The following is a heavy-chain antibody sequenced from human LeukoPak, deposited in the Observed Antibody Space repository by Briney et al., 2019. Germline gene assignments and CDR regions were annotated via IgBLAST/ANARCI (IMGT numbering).Heavy chain of an antibody. Sequence: GGSLRLSCAASGFTFSSYEMNWVRQAPGKGLEWVSYIGSFGTTISYADSVKGRFTISRDNAKSSLYLQMSSLRAEDTAVCYCAKVATEAYYFDYWGQGTQVTVSS. V-gene: IGHV3-48*03. D-gene: IGHD5-12*01. CDR2: IGSFGTTI. CDR3: AKVATEAYYFDY. CDR1: GFTFSSYE. J-gene: IGHJ4*02.